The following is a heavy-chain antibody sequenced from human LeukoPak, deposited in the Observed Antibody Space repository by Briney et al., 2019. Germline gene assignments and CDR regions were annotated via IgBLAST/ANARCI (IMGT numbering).Heavy chain of an antibody. CDR2: IYTSGST. J-gene: IGHJ4*02. Sequence: SETLSLTCTVSGDSISSYYWSWIRQPAGKGLEWIGRIYTSGSTNYNPSLKSRVTMSVDTSKNQFSLNLNSVAAADTAVYYCARGISSSWYPYFDYWGQGTLVTVSA. CDR3: ARGISSSWYPYFDY. V-gene: IGHV4-4*07. D-gene: IGHD6-13*01. CDR1: GDSISSYY.